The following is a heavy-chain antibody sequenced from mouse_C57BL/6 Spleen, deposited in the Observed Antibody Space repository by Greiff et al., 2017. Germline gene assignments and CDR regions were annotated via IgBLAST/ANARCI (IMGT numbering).Heavy chain of an antibody. Sequence: EVKLVESGGDLVKPGGSLKLSCAASGFTFSSYGMSWVRQTPDKRLEWVATISSGGSYTYSPDSVKGRFTISRDNDKNNLYLQKSSLKSEDTAMYYCARAERITTGGAGAMDYWGQGTSVTVSS. J-gene: IGHJ4*01. CDR2: ISSGGSYT. CDR3: ARAERITTGGAGAMDY. D-gene: IGHD1-1*01. V-gene: IGHV5-6*01. CDR1: GFTFSSYG.